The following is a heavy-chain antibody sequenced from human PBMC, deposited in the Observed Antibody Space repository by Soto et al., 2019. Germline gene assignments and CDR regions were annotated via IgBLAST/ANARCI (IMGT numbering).Heavy chain of an antibody. V-gene: IGHV1-8*01. D-gene: IGHD3-3*01. Sequence: ASVKFSFKASGYTFTIYDINWVRQATVQGLEWMGLMNPNSGNTGYAQKFQGRVTITRNTSISTAYMELSSVTAADTAVYYCARDRRDDFWSGSTIAMPPYYYYYGMDVWGQGTTVTVSS. CDR2: MNPNSGNT. CDR3: ARDRRDDFWSGSTIAMPPYYYYYGMDV. J-gene: IGHJ6*02. CDR1: GYTFTIYD.